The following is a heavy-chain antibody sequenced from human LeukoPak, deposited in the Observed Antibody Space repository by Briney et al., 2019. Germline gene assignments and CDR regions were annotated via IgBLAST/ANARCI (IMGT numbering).Heavy chain of an antibody. V-gene: IGHV3-30-3*01. CDR1: GFTFSSYS. CDR3: ARDRIQIWSYVGTFDS. CDR2: VSYDGTKI. Sequence: PGGSLRLSCAASGFTFSSYSMHWVRQAPGKGLEWVAVVSYDGTKISYGGSVKGRFTMSRDISKNTLSLQMNSLRPEDTAAYYCARDRIQIWSYVGTFDSWGQGTLVTVSS. D-gene: IGHD5-18*01. J-gene: IGHJ4*02.